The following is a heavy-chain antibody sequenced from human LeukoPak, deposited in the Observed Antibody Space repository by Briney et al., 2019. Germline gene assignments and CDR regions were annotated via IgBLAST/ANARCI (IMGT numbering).Heavy chain of an antibody. Sequence: PGGSLRLSCAASGFTFSSYAMHWVRQAPGKGLEWVAVISYDGSNKYYADSVKGRFTISRDNSKNTLYLQMNSLRAEDTAVYYCATQTESGSYSYWGQGTLVTVSS. CDR1: GFTFSSYA. D-gene: IGHD1-26*01. CDR3: ATQTESGSYSY. V-gene: IGHV3-30*04. CDR2: ISYDGSNK. J-gene: IGHJ4*02.